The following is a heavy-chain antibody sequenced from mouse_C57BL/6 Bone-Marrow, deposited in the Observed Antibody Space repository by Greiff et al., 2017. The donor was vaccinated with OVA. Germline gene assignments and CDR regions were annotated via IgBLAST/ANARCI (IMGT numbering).Heavy chain of an antibody. V-gene: IGHV5-16*01. CDR1: GFTFSDYY. D-gene: IGHD1-1*01. CDR2: INYDGSST. CDR3: ARTHYYGSSLYWYCDV. Sequence: EVNLVESEGGLVQPGSSMKLSCTASGFTFSDYYMAWVRQVPEKGLEWVANINYDGSSTYYLDSLKSRFIISRDNAKNILYLQMSSLKSEDTATYYCARTHYYGSSLYWYCDVWGTGTTVTVSS. J-gene: IGHJ1*03.